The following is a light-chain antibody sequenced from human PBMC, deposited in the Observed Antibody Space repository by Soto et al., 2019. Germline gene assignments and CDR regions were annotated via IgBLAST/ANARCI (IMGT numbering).Light chain of an antibody. Sequence: QSVLTQPAYVSGPLAQSITISCTATTRDIAGYNYISWYQQHPGTAPKLMIYQVTIRPSGISNRFSGSKSGNTASLTISGLQAEDEADYYCTSFSSSTSLYVFGTGTKV. CDR3: TSFSSSTSLYV. CDR1: TRDIAGYNY. J-gene: IGLJ1*01. V-gene: IGLV2-14*01. CDR2: QVT.